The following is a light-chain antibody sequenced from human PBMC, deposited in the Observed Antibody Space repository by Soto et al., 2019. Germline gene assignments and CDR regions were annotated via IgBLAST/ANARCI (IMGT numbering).Light chain of an antibody. Sequence: EIVLTQSPGTLSLSPGEGATLACRASQIVSNNYVAWYQQKPGQAPRLLVYGASRSATGIPDRFSGSGAGTDFTLTISRREPEDFAVYYCQQYGNTLPWTFGQGNKVEIK. CDR2: GAS. V-gene: IGKV3-20*01. J-gene: IGKJ1*01. CDR1: QIVSNNY. CDR3: QQYGNTLPWT.